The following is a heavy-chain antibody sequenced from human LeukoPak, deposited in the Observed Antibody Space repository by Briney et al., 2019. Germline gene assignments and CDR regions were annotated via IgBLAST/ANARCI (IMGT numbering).Heavy chain of an antibody. D-gene: IGHD3-3*01. Sequence: PSETLSLTCAVYGGSFSGYYWSWIRQPPGKGLEWIGEINHSGMTNYNPSLKSRVTISVDTSKNQFSLKLSSVTAADTAVYYCARDTHYDFWSGYSGPWFDPWGQGTLVTVSS. CDR2: INHSGMT. J-gene: IGHJ5*02. V-gene: IGHV4-34*01. CDR3: ARDTHYDFWSGYSGPWFDP. CDR1: GGSFSGYY.